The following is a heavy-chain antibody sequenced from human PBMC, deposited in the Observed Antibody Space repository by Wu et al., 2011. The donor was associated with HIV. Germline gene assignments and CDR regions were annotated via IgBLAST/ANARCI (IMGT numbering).Heavy chain of an antibody. CDR1: GGSFSRFA. CDR3: TRGDYYYDTSAQYGDY. CDR2: VIPMSGAA. V-gene: IGHV1-69*15. J-gene: IGHJ4*02. D-gene: IGHD3-22*01. Sequence: QVQLVQSGAEVKKPGSSVKVSCKASGGSFSRFAISWVRQAPGQGLEWMGRVIPMSGAASYGQKFKGRVTITADEPTSTAYMELSSLRSEDTAMYYCTRGDYYYDTSAQYGDYWGQGTLVT.